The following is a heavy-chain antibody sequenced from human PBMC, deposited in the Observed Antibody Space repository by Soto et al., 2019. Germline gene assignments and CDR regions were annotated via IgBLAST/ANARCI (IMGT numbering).Heavy chain of an antibody. CDR1: GGSFSSYG. Sequence: QVQLVQSGAEVKKPGSSVKVSCKASGGSFSSYGISWVRQAPGQGLEWVGGIIPIFNTGNHAQKFQGRVNITADESTSTAYMELSSLRSEDTAVYDCARVEVGATDFDYWGHGTLVTVSS. V-gene: IGHV1-69*01. J-gene: IGHJ4*01. D-gene: IGHD1-26*01. CDR3: ARVEVGATDFDY. CDR2: IIPIFNTG.